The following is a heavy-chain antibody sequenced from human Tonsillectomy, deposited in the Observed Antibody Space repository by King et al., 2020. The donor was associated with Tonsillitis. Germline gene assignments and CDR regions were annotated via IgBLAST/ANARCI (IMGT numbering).Heavy chain of an antibody. J-gene: IGHJ4*02. Sequence: VQLVESGGGVVQPGKSLRLSCTDSGFTFQNYVMHWVRQAPGKGLEWVAVISYDGTRQFYADSVKGRFTISRDNSNNTLYLQMNSVRDEDTALYYCARGESGTYFLYWGQGTLVTVSS. CDR1: GFTFQNYV. D-gene: IGHD1-26*01. V-gene: IGHV3-30*04. CDR3: ARGESGTYFLY. CDR2: ISYDGTRQ.